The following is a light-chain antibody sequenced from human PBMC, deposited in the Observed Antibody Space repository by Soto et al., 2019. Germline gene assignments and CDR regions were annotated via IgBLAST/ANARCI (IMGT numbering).Light chain of an antibody. V-gene: IGKV3-15*01. J-gene: IGKJ2*01. Sequence: EIVMTQSPASLSVSQGDGASLSCRASPTVASNVAWYQQKPGQGPRLLIHGASTRAAGVPARFTGSGSGTDFTLTISSLQSEDFAVYYCQQYHNWPPQYTFGQGTKLQIK. CDR2: GAS. CDR3: QQYHNWPPQYT. CDR1: PTVASN.